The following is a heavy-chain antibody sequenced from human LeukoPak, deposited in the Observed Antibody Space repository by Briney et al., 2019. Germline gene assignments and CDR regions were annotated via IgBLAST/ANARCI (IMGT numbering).Heavy chain of an antibody. CDR3: ARDLVAVAGLGWFDP. V-gene: IGHV1-18*01. Sequence: ASVKVSCKASGYTFSNYGISWVRQAPGQGLEWMGWISSYNDNTNYAQKLQGRVTMTRDMSTSTVYMELSSLRSEDTAVYYCARDLVAVAGLGWFDPWGQGTLVTVSS. CDR1: GYTFSNYG. D-gene: IGHD6-19*01. J-gene: IGHJ5*02. CDR2: ISSYNDNT.